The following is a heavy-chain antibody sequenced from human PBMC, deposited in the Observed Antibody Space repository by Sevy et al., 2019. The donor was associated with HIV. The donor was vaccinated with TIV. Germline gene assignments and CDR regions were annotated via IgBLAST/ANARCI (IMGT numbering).Heavy chain of an antibody. CDR3: AREGIAVAGFGDYFDF. CDR2: IWYDGSNK. J-gene: IGHJ4*02. CDR1: GFTFSSYG. D-gene: IGHD6-19*01. V-gene: IGHV3-33*01. Sequence: GGSLRLSCAASGFTFSSYGMHWVRQAPGKGLEWVAIIWYDGSNKKYADSVKGRFSISRDNSKNTLYLQMNSLRAEDTAVYYCAREGIAVAGFGDYFDFWGQGTLVTVSS.